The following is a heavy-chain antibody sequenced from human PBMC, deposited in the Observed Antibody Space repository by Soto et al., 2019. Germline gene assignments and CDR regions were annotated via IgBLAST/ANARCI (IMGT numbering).Heavy chain of an antibody. CDR2: IYYSGST. J-gene: IGHJ4*02. Sequence: PSETLSLTCTVSGGSISSSSYYWGWIRQPPGKWLEWIGSIYYSGSTYYNPSLKSRVTISVDTSKNQFSLKLSSVTAADTAVYYCARHFRFKQLVRETNFDYWGQGTLVTVSS. D-gene: IGHD6-6*01. CDR3: ARHFRFKQLVRETNFDY. V-gene: IGHV4-39*01. CDR1: GGSISSSSYY.